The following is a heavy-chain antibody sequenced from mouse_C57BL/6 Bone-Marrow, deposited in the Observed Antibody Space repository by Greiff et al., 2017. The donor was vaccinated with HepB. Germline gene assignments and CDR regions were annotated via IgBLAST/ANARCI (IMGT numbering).Heavy chain of an antibody. J-gene: IGHJ1*03. CDR2: INPSSGYT. D-gene: IGHD2-5*01. V-gene: IGHV1-7*01. Sequence: VQLQQSGAELAKPGASVKLSCKASGYTFTSYWMHWVKQRPGQGLEWIGYINPSSGYTKYNQKFKDKATLTADKSSSTAYMQLSSLTYADSAVYYCAVYSNYWYFDVWGTGTTVTVSS. CDR3: AVYSNYWYFDV. CDR1: GYTFTSYW.